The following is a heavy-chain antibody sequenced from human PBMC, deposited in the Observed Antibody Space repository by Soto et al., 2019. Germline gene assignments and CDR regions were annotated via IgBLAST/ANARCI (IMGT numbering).Heavy chain of an antibody. J-gene: IGHJ4*02. Sequence: QVQLVQSGAEVKKPGASVKVSCKASGYTFTSYGISWVRQAPGQGLEWMGWISAYNGNTNYAQKLQGRVTMTTDTSTSTAFMELRSLRSDDTAVSYCARNPSWALGVVISPTCDYWGQGTLVTVSS. V-gene: IGHV1-18*04. CDR2: ISAYNGNT. CDR1: GYTFTSYG. CDR3: ARNPSWALGVVISPTCDY. D-gene: IGHD3-3*01.